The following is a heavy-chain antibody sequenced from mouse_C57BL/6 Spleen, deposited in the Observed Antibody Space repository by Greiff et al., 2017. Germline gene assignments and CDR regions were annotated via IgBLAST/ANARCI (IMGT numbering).Heavy chain of an antibody. D-gene: IGHD2-4*01. V-gene: IGHV1-69*01. CDR3: ARKGDYRAMDC. CDR2: IDPSDSYT. CDR1: GYTFTSYW. Sequence: QVQLQQPGAELVMPGASVKLSCKASGYTFTSYWMHWVKQRPGQGLEWIGEIDPSDSYTNYNQKFKGKSTLTVGKSSSTAYMQLSSLTSEDSAVYYCARKGDYRAMDCWGQGASVTAST. J-gene: IGHJ4*01.